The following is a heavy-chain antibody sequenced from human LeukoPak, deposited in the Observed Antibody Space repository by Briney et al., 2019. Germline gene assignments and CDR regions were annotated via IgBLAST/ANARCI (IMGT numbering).Heavy chain of an antibody. CDR1: GGSISSSSYY. CDR2: IYYSGST. Sequence: PSETLSLTCTVFGGSISSSSYYWGWIRQPPGKGLEWIRSIYYSGSTYYNPSLKSRVTISVDTSKNQFSLKLSSVTAADTAVYYCAREGEWELRDMGRDYWGQGTLVTVSS. V-gene: IGHV4-39*07. D-gene: IGHD1-26*01. CDR3: AREGEWELRDMGRDY. J-gene: IGHJ4*02.